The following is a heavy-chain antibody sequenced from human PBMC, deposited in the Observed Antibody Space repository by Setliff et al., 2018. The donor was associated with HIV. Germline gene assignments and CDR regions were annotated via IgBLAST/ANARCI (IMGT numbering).Heavy chain of an antibody. CDR1: GYTFTGYY. CDR2: INPKSGAT. D-gene: IGHD4-4*01. Sequence: ASVKVSCKAFGYTFTGYYMHWVRQAPGQGLEWMGWINPKSGATNYTQNFQGRVTMSRDTSISTAYMELSRLKSDDTAVYFCATFDYNGDSFDNWGQGQWSPSPQ. J-gene: IGHJ4*02. V-gene: IGHV1-2*02. CDR3: ATFDYNGDSFDN.